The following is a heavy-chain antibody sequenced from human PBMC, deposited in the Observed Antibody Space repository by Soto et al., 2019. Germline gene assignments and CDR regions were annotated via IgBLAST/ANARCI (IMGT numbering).Heavy chain of an antibody. CDR1: GFTFSSYS. CDR2: ISSSSSYI. V-gene: IGHV3-21*01. D-gene: IGHD5-12*01. Sequence: PGGSLRVSCAASGFTFSSYSMNWVRQAPGKGLEWVSSISSSSSYIYYADSVKGRFTISRDNAKNSLYLQMNSLRAEDTAVYYCARDNSGCFDYWGQGTLVTVSS. CDR3: ARDNSGCFDY. J-gene: IGHJ4*02.